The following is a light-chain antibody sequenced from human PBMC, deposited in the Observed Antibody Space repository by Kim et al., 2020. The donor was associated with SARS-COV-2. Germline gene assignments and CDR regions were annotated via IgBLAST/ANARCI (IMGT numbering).Light chain of an antibody. CDR1: SSDVGGYNY. V-gene: IGLV2-11*01. Sequence: QSALTQPRSVSGSPGQSVTISCTGTSSDVGGYNYVSWYQQHPGKAPKLMIYDVNKRPSGVPDRFSGSKSGNTASLTISGLQAEDEADYYCCSYAGSYPYVVFGGGTQLTVL. CDR3: CSYAGSYPYVV. CDR2: DVN. J-gene: IGLJ2*01.